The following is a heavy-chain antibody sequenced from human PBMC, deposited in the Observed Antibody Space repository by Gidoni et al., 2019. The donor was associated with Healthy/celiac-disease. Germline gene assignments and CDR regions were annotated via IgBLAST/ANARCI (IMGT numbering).Heavy chain of an antibody. D-gene: IGHD6-19*01. CDR2: IKQDGREK. CDR1: GFTCSSYW. J-gene: IGHJ5*02. CDR3: ARDEEAVAGHLNWFDP. Sequence: EVQLVESGGGLVQPGGALRLSCSASGFTCSSYWRSWVRQAAGKGLEWVANIKQDGREKYYVDSVKGRFTISRDNAKNSLYLQMNSLRAEDTAVYYCARDEEAVAGHLNWFDPWGQGTLVTVSS. V-gene: IGHV3-7*01.